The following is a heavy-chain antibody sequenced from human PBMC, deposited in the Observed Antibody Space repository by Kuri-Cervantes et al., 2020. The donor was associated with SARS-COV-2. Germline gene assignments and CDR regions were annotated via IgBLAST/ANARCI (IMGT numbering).Heavy chain of an antibody. CDR1: GFTFSSYA. CDR2: IKQDGSEK. V-gene: IGHV3-7*01. Sequence: GGSLRLSCAASGFTFSSYAMHWVRQAPGKGLEWVANIKQDGSEKYYVDSVKGRFTISRDNAKNSLYLQMNSLRAEDTAVYYCARTYDHWGQGTTVTGLL. CDR3: ARTYDH. J-gene: IGHJ6*02. D-gene: IGHD3-3*01.